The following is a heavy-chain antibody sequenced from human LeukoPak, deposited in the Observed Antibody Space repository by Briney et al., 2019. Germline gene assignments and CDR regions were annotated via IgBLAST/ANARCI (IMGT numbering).Heavy chain of an antibody. CDR2: ISYDGSNK. V-gene: IGHV3-30*18. D-gene: IGHD6-13*01. J-gene: IGHJ4*02. CDR3: AKRMGPSIAATDLDY. Sequence: GGSLRLSCAASGFAFSTFSMEWVRQAPGRGLEWVAVISYDGSNKYYADSVKGRFTVSRDNSKNTLYLQMNSLRVEDTAVYYCAKRMGPSIAATDLDYWGQGTLVTVSS. CDR1: GFAFSTFS.